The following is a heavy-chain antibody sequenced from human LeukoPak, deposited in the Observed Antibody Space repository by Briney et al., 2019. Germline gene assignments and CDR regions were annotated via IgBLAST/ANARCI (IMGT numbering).Heavy chain of an antibody. CDR1: GFTFSSYW. V-gene: IGHV3-7*01. CDR3: ARDLVVLLWFGLGPMDV. D-gene: IGHD3-10*01. CDR2: IKHGGSEK. Sequence: GGSLRLSCAASGFTFSSYWMSWVRQAPGKGLEWVANIKHGGSEKYYVDSVKGRFTISRDNAKNSLYLQMNSLRAEDTAVYYCARDLVVLLWFGLGPMDVWGKGTTVTVSS. J-gene: IGHJ6*03.